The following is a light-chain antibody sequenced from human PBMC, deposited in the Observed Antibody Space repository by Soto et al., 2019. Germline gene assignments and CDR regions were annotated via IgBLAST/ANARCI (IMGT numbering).Light chain of an antibody. CDR3: SSYTSPSTVV. CDR2: GDS. V-gene: IGLV2-14*01. CDR1: SSDVGAYNY. J-gene: IGLJ2*01. Sequence: QSALTQPASVSGSPGQSITISCSGTSSDVGAYNYVSWYQQHPGKAPKLMIYGDSDRPAGLSSRFAGSKSGNTASPTISGLQAEDEADYYCSSYTSPSTVVFGGGTKVTVL.